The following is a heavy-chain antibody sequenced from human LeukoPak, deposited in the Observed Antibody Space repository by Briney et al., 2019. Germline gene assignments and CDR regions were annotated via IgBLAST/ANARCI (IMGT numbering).Heavy chain of an antibody. CDR2: LYSAGAT. CDR1: GFAVNDNY. V-gene: IGHV3-53*01. CDR3: ASGAPGVRKFYSDPFHN. D-gene: IGHD2-15*01. Sequence: PGGSLRLSCAVSGFAVNDNYMTWVRQAPGRGLEWVSILYSAGATYYTASVRGRFSIARDSSKNALFLQMNSLRAEDTAVYYCASGAPGVRKFYSDPFHNWGQGTLVTVSS. J-gene: IGHJ4*02.